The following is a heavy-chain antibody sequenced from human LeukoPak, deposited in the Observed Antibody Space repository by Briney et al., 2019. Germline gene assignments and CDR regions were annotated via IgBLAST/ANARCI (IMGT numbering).Heavy chain of an antibody. CDR2: IRSKAYGGTT. CDR1: GFTFGDYA. Sequence: GGSLRLSCTASGFTFGDYAMSWFRQAPGRGLEWVGFIRSKAYGGTTEYAESVKGRFNISRDDSKSIAYLQMNSLKTEHTAVYYCTRGVQQKYSSGWPYYWGQGTLVTVSS. V-gene: IGHV3-49*03. J-gene: IGHJ4*02. D-gene: IGHD6-19*01. CDR3: TRGVQQKYSSGWPYY.